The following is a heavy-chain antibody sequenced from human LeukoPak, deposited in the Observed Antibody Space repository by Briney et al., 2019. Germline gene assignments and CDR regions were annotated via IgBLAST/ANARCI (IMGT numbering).Heavy chain of an antibody. D-gene: IGHD3-3*01. CDR2: INHSGTT. CDR1: GGSFSGYY. CDR3: ARATNYDLWSAYYHHMDV. V-gene: IGHV4-34*01. J-gene: IGHJ6*04. Sequence: SETLSLTCAVYGGSFSGYYWSWIRQPPGKGLEWIGEINHSGTTKYNPSLKSRVTISVDTSKNQFSLKLSSVTAADTAVYYCARATNYDLWSAYYHHMDVWGKGPRSPSPQ.